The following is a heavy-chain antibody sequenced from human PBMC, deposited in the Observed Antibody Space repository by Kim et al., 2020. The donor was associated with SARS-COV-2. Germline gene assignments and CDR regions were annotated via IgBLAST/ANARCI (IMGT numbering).Heavy chain of an antibody. Sequence: SETLSLTCTVSGGSISSYYWSWIRQPAGKGLEWIGRIYTSGSTNYNPSLKSRVTMSVDTSKNQFSLKLSSVTAADTAVYYCARDWYDDYSIKGADYGMDVWGQGTTVTVSS. CDR2: IYTSGST. CDR3: ARDWYDDYSIKGADYGMDV. D-gene: IGHD4-4*01. CDR1: GGSISSYY. V-gene: IGHV4-4*07. J-gene: IGHJ6*02.